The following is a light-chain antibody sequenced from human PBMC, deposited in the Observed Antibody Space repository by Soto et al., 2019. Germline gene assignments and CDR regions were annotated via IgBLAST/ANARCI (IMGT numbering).Light chain of an antibody. Sequence: EIAMTQSPATLSVSPGERATLSCSASQSVDFCLAWYQQTPGQAPRLLIYAASTRATGIPARFSGSGSGTEFTLTISSLQSEDFAVYYCLQHNYWRLTFGGGTKVEIK. CDR3: LQHNYWRLT. CDR1: QSVDFC. CDR2: AAS. V-gene: IGKV3-15*01. J-gene: IGKJ4*01.